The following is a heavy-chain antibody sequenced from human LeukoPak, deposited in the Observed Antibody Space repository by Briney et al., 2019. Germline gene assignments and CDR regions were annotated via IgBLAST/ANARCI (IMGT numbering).Heavy chain of an antibody. CDR1: GFTFSSYS. Sequence: PGGSLRLSCAASGFTFSSYSMNWVRQAPGKGLEWVSSIGSSSSYIYYADSVKGRFTISRDNAKNSLYLQMNSLRAEDTAVYYCARWPKDDFWSGPGTFDYWGQGTLVTVSS. J-gene: IGHJ4*02. D-gene: IGHD3-3*01. V-gene: IGHV3-21*01. CDR2: IGSSSSYI. CDR3: ARWPKDDFWSGPGTFDY.